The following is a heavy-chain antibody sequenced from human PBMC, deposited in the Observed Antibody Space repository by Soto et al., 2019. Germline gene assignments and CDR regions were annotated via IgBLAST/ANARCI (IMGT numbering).Heavy chain of an antibody. V-gene: IGHV4-59*08. CDR1: GGSVSTYY. D-gene: IGHD5-12*01. Sequence: PSETLSLTCTVSGGSVSTYYWSWIRQPPGKGLEWIGYIYYSGSTNYNPSLKSRVTISVDTSKNQFSLNLSSVTAADTAVYYCARHGTYSGYDADFDYWGQGTLVTVSS. CDR2: IYYSGST. CDR3: ARHGTYSGYDADFDY. J-gene: IGHJ4*02.